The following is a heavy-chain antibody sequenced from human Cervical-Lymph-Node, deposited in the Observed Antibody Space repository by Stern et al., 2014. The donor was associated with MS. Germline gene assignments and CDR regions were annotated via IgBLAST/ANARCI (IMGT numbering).Heavy chain of an antibody. Sequence: EVQLVESGGGVVQPGGSLRLSCAASGFTFSRYAMSWVRQAPGKGLEWVSGITYSAGSTFYADSVKGRFTISRDNSKNTLYLQMNSLRAEDTAVYYCAKGRYYDSSGYYYGPDYWGQGTLVTVSS. CDR1: GFTFSRYA. CDR3: AKGRYYDSSGYYYGPDY. CDR2: ITYSAGST. V-gene: IGHV3-23*04. D-gene: IGHD3-22*01. J-gene: IGHJ4*02.